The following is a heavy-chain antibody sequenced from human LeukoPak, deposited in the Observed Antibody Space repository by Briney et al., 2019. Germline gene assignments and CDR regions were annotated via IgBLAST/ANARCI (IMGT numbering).Heavy chain of an antibody. D-gene: IGHD1-14*01. CDR2: MNPNTGNT. CDR1: GYSFTSYD. V-gene: IGHV1-8*01. CDR3: ATTLRNNPP. J-gene: IGHJ5*02. Sequence: ASVKVSCKASGYSFTSYDINWVRQATGQGLEWIGYMNPNTGNTGYAQKFLGRVTLTRDTSISTAYMELSSLTSEDTAVYYCATTLRNNPPWGQGTLVTVSS.